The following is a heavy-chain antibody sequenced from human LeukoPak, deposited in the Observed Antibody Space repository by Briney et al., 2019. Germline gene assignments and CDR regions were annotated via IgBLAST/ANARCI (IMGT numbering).Heavy chain of an antibody. Sequence: AGGSLGLSCAASGFTFSTYGMHWVRQAPGKGLEWVATIWADGNKKYYADFVKGRFTISRDNSKNTLYLQMNSLRAEDTAVYYCARAYTLKAYYDFWSGYHNGFDYWGQGTLVTVSS. J-gene: IGHJ4*02. CDR3: ARAYTLKAYYDFWSGYHNGFDY. V-gene: IGHV3-33*01. CDR2: IWADGNKK. CDR1: GFTFSTYG. D-gene: IGHD3-3*01.